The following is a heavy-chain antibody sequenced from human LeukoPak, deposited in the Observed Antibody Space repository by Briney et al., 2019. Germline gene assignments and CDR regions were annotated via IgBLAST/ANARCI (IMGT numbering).Heavy chain of an antibody. Sequence: PGGSLRLSCAASGFTLSSYAMHWVRQAPGKGLEWVAVRSYDGSNKYYADSVKGRFTISRDNSKNTLYLQMNSLRAEDTAVYYCARRGSRGNYFDYWGQGTLVTVSS. V-gene: IGHV3-30*01. CDR2: RSYDGSNK. J-gene: IGHJ4*02. CDR1: GFTLSSYA. D-gene: IGHD2-15*01. CDR3: ARRGSRGNYFDY.